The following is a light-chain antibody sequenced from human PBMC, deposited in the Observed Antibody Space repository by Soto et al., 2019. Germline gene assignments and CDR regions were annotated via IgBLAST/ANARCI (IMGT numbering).Light chain of an antibody. CDR1: QSLLHSNGYNY. V-gene: IGKV2-28*01. Sequence: DIVMNQTPLSLPVTPGEPASISCRSSQSLLHSNGYNYLDWYLQKPGQSPQLLIYLGSNRASGVPDRFSGSGSGTDFTLKISRVEAEDAGVYYCMQALQTPFTFGPGTKVDI. J-gene: IGKJ3*01. CDR3: MQALQTPFT. CDR2: LGS.